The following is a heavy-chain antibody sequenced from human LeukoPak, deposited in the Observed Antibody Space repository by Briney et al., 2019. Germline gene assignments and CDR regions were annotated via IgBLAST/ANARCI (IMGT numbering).Heavy chain of an antibody. CDR2: IYYSGTT. CDR3: ARLGALHDAFDV. V-gene: IGHV4-39*01. D-gene: IGHD3-16*01. J-gene: IGHJ3*01. Sequence: SETLSLTCTVSGGSISSSSYYWGWIRQPPGKGLEWIGSIYYSGTTYHNPSLRSRVTISVDTSKNQFSLKLSSVTAADTAVYYCARLGALHDAFDVWGQGTLVTVSS. CDR1: GGSISSSSYY.